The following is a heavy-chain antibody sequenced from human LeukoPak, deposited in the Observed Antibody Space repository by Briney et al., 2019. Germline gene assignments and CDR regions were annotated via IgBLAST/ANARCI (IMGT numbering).Heavy chain of an antibody. CDR3: ARHVEGVRFTTFLAY. V-gene: IGHV4-34*01. J-gene: IGHJ4*02. CDR2: INHSGST. Sequence: SETLSLTCAVYGGSFSGYYWSWLRQPPGKGLEWIGEINHSGSTNYNPSLKSRVTISVDTSKNQFSLKLNSVTAADTAVYYCARHVEGVRFTTFLAYWGQGTLVTVSS. D-gene: IGHD3-9*01. CDR1: GGSFSGYY.